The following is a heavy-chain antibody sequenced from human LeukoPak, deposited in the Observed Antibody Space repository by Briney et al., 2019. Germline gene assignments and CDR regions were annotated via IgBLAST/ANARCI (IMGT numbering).Heavy chain of an antibody. CDR1: GYSFTSYW. Sequence: RGESLKISCKGSGYSFTSYWIGWVRQMPGKGLEWMGIISPGDSDTRYSPSFQGQVTISADKSISTAYLQWSSLKASDTAMYYCARGYCSGGSCYKLWLSSWYMDVWGKGTTVTVSS. J-gene: IGHJ6*03. CDR2: ISPGDSDT. CDR3: ARGYCSGGSCYKLWLSSWYMDV. D-gene: IGHD2-15*01. V-gene: IGHV5-51*01.